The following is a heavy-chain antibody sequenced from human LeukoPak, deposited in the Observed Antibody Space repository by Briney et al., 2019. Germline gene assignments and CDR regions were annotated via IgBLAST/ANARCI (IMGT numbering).Heavy chain of an antibody. CDR2: INHSGST. CDR1: GGSFSGYY. CDR3: ARSDSWRPAFGY. Sequence: PSETLSLTCAVYGGSFSGYYWSWLRQPPGKGLEGIGEINHSGSTNYNPSLKSRVTISVDTSKNQFSLKLSFVTAADTAVYYCARSDSWRPAFGYWGQGTLVTVSS. V-gene: IGHV4-34*01. D-gene: IGHD2-15*01. J-gene: IGHJ4*02.